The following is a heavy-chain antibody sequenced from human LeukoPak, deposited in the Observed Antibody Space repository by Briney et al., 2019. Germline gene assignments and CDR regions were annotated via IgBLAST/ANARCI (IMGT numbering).Heavy chain of an antibody. D-gene: IGHD3-10*01. J-gene: IGHJ4*02. V-gene: IGHV3-23*01. CDR1: GFTFSSYA. Sequence: GGSLRLSRAASGFTFSSYAMSWVRQAPGKGLEWVSAISGSGGSTYYADSVKGRFTISRDNSKNTLYRQINSLRAEDTAVYYCAKVRGSGSYYRRGYFDYWGQGTLVTVSS. CDR3: AKVRGSGSYYRRGYFDY. CDR2: ISGSGGST.